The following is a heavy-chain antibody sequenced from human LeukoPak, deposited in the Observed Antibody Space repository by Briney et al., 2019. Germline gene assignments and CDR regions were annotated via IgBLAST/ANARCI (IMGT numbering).Heavy chain of an antibody. D-gene: IGHD2-15*01. Sequence: PSETLSLTCAVYGGSFSGYYWSWIRQPPGKGPEWIGEINHSGSTNYNPSLKSRVTISVDTSKNQFSLKLSSVTAADTAVYYCARRAPLYCSGGSCYSGIGSWGQGTLVTVSS. CDR1: GGSFSGYY. CDR3: ARRAPLYCSGGSCYSGIGS. CDR2: INHSGST. J-gene: IGHJ4*02. V-gene: IGHV4-34*01.